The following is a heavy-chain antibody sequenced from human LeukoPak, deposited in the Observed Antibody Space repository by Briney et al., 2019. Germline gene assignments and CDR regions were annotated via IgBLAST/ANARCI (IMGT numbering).Heavy chain of an antibody. CDR3: AKGQREGGFDY. Sequence: PGGSLRLSCAASGFTFDDYAMHWVRQAPGKGLEWVSVIYSGGSTYYADSVKGRFTISRDNSKNTLYLQMNSLRAEDTAVYYCAKGQREGGFDYWGQGTLVTVSS. J-gene: IGHJ4*02. CDR1: GFTFDDYA. V-gene: IGHV3-53*01. D-gene: IGHD6-25*01. CDR2: IYSGGST.